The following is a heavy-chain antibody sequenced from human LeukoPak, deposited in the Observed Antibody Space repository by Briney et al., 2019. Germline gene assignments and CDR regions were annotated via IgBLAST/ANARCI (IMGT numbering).Heavy chain of an antibody. J-gene: IGHJ4*02. D-gene: IGHD6-6*01. CDR1: GGSISSSSYY. CDR3: ARQKQYSSDY. V-gene: IGHV4-39*01. CDR2: IYYSGST. Sequence: SETLSLTCTVSGGSISSSSYYWGWIRQPPGKGLEWIGSIYYSGSTYYNPSLKSRVTISVDTSKNQFSLKLSSVTAADTAVYYCARQKQYSSDYWGQGTLVTVSS.